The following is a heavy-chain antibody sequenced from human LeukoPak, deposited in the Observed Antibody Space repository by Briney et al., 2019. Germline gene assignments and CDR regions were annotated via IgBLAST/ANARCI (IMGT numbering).Heavy chain of an antibody. CDR2: IYPGDSDT. Sequence: GESLKISCKGSGYSFTSYWIGWVRQMPGKGLEWMGIIYPGDSDTRYSPSFQGQVTISADKSISTAYLQWSSLKASDTAMYYCASKAGYCSSTSCYNFDYWGQGTLVTVSS. D-gene: IGHD2-2*02. CDR3: ASKAGYCSSTSCYNFDY. V-gene: IGHV5-51*01. CDR1: GYSFTSYW. J-gene: IGHJ4*02.